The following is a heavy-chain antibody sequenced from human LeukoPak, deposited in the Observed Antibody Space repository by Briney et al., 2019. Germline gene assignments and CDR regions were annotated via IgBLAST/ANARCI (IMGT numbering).Heavy chain of an antibody. J-gene: IGHJ4*02. D-gene: IGHD4-17*01. Sequence: PSETLSLTCTVSGGSISSSSYYWGWIRQPPGKGLEWIGSIYYSGSTYYNPSLKSRVTISVDTSKNQFSLKLSSVTAADTAVYYCARVTYGDRDFDYWGQGTLVTVSS. CDR1: GGSISSSSYY. CDR2: IYYSGST. CDR3: ARVTYGDRDFDY. V-gene: IGHV4-39*01.